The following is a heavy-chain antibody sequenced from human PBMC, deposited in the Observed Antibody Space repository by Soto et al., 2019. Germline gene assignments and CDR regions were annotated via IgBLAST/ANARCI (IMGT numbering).Heavy chain of an antibody. CDR1: GLTVSSNY. V-gene: IGHV3-53*02. CDR3: ARDRPGDEGDAFDI. J-gene: IGHJ3*02. CDR2: LYSGGST. D-gene: IGHD3-10*01. Sequence: EVQLVETGGGLIQPGGSLRLYCVASGLTVSSNYMNWVRQAPGKGLEWVSVLYSGGSTHYAGSVKGRFIISRDNSKNTLYLQMNSLRAEDTAVYYCARDRPGDEGDAFDIWGHGTMVTVSS.